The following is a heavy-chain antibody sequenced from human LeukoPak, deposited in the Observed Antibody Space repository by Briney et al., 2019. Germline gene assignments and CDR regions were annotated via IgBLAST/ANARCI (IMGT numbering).Heavy chain of an antibody. J-gene: IGHJ4*02. CDR3: ARGQRSYSSSWLYYFDY. CDR1: GGSISSYY. Sequence: KASETLSLTCTVSGGSISSYYWSWIRQPPGKGLEWIGYIYYSGSTNYNPSLKSRVTISVDTSKNQFSLKLSSVTAADTAVYYCARGQRSYSSSWLYYFDYWGQGTLVTVSS. D-gene: IGHD6-13*01. V-gene: IGHV4-59*01. CDR2: IYYSGST.